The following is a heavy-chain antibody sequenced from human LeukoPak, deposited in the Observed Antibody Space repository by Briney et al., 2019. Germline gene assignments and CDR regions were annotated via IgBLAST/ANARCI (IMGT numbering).Heavy chain of an antibody. D-gene: IGHD4-11*01. Sequence: GALLQTSCTGSGYSFTNYWIGWVQELPGKVLGVMGIIYPGDSDTRYIPSFQGQVSISADKSISTAYLQWSSLKASDTAMYYCARRPSNSPFDYWGQGTLVTVSS. V-gene: IGHV5-51*07. CDR1: GYSFTNYW. CDR3: ARRPSNSPFDY. J-gene: IGHJ4*02. CDR2: IYPGDSDT.